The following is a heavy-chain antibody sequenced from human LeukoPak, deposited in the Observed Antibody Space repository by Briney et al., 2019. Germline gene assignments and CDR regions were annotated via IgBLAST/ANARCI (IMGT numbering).Heavy chain of an antibody. D-gene: IGHD2-8*01. J-gene: IGHJ4*02. Sequence: PGGSLRLSCAASGFTFRSYAMHWVRQAPGKGLEYVSAISSNGGSTYYANSVKDRFTISRDNSKNTLYLQMGSLRAEDMAVYYCARGYCTNGVCYTDYWGQGTLVTVSS. CDR2: ISSNGGST. CDR3: ARGYCTNGVCYTDY. V-gene: IGHV3-64*01. CDR1: GFTFRSYA.